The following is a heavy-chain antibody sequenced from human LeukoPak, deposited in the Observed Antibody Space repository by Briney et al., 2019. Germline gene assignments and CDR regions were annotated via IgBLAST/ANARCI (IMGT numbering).Heavy chain of an antibody. CDR3: VRDGLIAVAGTPSYYYYYYMDV. J-gene: IGHJ6*03. CDR1: GGSISSYY. V-gene: IGHV4-4*07. D-gene: IGHD6-19*01. CDR2: IYTSGST. Sequence: SETLSLTCTVSGGSISSYYWSWIRQPAGKGLEWIGRIYTSGSTNYNPSLKSRVTMSVDTSKNQFSLKLSSVTAADTAVYYCVRDGLIAVAGTPSYYYYYYMDVWGKGTTVTVSS.